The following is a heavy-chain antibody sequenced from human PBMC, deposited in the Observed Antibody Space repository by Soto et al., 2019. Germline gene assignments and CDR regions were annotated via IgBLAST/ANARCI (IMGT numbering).Heavy chain of an antibody. V-gene: IGHV1-69*06. Sequence: SVKVSCKASGGTFSSYAISWVRQAPGQGLEWMGGIIPIFGTANYAQKFQGRVTITADKSTSTAYMELSSLRSEDTAVYYCARDPMDGSSSAWFDPWGQGTLVTVSS. CDR3: ARDPMDGSSSAWFDP. J-gene: IGHJ5*02. D-gene: IGHD6-6*01. CDR1: GGTFSSYA. CDR2: IIPIFGTA.